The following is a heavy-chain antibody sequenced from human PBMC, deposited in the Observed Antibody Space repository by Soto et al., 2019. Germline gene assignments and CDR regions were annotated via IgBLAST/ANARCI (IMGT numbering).Heavy chain of an antibody. V-gene: IGHV4-39*07. CDR2: IYYSGST. Sequence: PSETLSLTCTVSGGSISSSSYYWGWIRQPPGKGLEWIGSIYYSGSTNYNPSLKSRVTISVDTSKNQFSLKLSSVTAADTAVYYCARGRPYYDFWSGYYTWFDPWGQGTLVTVSS. J-gene: IGHJ5*02. CDR3: ARGRPYYDFWSGYYTWFDP. D-gene: IGHD3-3*01. CDR1: GGSISSSSYY.